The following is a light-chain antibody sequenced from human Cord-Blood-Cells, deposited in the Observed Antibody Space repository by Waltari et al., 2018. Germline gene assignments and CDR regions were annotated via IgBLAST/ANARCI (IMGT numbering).Light chain of an antibody. V-gene: IGLV2-14*01. CDR2: DVS. J-gene: IGLJ3*02. CDR1: SSDVGGYNY. CDR3: SSYTSSSTWV. Sequence: QSALTQPASVSGSPGQSITISCTGTSSDVGGYNYVSWYQQHPGKAPKLMIYDVSKRPPGVSNRFSGSKSGNTASLTISGLQAEDEAYYYCSSYTSSSTWVFGGGTKLTVL.